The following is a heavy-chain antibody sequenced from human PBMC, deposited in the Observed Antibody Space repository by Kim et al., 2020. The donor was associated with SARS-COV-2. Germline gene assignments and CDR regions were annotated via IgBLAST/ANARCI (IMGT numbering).Heavy chain of an antibody. V-gene: IGHV3-9*01. D-gene: IGHD1-26*01. J-gene: IGHJ6*02. Sequence: GGSLRLSCRASGFTFGDYAMHWVRQAPGKGLQWVSGISWNGGIIGYADSVRGRFTISRDNGKNSLSLEMNSLRTEDTALYYCAKDSTSGSYSYYYGMDVWGQGTTVTVSS. CDR1: GFTFGDYA. CDR2: ISWNGGII. CDR3: AKDSTSGSYSYYYGMDV.